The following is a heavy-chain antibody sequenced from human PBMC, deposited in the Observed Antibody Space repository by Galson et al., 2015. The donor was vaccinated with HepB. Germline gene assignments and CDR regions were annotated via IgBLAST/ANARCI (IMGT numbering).Heavy chain of an antibody. CDR2: INPNSGGT. J-gene: IGHJ4*02. CDR3: ARSPGYDSSECGY. V-gene: IGHV1-2*06. D-gene: IGHD3-22*01. CDR1: GYTFTGYY. Sequence: SVKVSCKASGYTFTGYYMHWVRQAPGQGLEWMGRINPNSGGTNYAQKFQGRVTMTRDTSISTAYMELSRLRSDDTAVYYCARSPGYDSSECGYWGQGTLVTVSS.